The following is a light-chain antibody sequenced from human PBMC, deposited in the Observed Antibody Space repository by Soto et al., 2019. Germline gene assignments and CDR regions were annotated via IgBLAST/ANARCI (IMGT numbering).Light chain of an antibody. CDR3: QQFGRAPGLT. CDR1: QNINSRY. Sequence: EIVLTQSPGTLSLSPGERATLSCRASQNINSRYLAWYQQKPGQAPRLLIYGASSRATGIPDRFSGSGSGTAVTITISRLQPEEFSVYYCQQFGRAPGLTFGPGTKVDIK. J-gene: IGKJ3*01. V-gene: IGKV3-20*01. CDR2: GAS.